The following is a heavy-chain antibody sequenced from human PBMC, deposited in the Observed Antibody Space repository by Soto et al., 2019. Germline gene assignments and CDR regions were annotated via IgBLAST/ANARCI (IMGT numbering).Heavy chain of an antibody. CDR1: GGSISSGGYY. CDR2: IYYSGST. Sequence: QVQLQESGPGLVKPSQTLSLTCTVSGGSISSGGYYWSWIRQHPGKGLEWIGYIYYSGSTYYNPSLKSRVTISVDTSKNQFSLKLSSVTAADTAVYYCPRGKAKSPGRVRFHYWGQGTLVTVSS. CDR3: PRGKAKSPGRVRFHY. D-gene: IGHD1-1*01. J-gene: IGHJ4*02. V-gene: IGHV4-31*03.